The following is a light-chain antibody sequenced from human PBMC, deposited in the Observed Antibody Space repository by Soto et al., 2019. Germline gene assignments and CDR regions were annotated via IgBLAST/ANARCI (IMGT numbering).Light chain of an antibody. CDR1: SSNIGSNY. CDR2: RDN. CDR3: AAWDDSLSASVV. V-gene: IGLV1-47*01. J-gene: IGLJ2*01. Sequence: QSVLTQPPSASGTPGQRVTISCSGSSSNIGSNYVYWYQQLPGTAPKLLIYRDNQRPSGVPDRFSGSKSGTSASLAISGLRSEDAADYYCAAWDDSLSASVVFGGGTKLTVL.